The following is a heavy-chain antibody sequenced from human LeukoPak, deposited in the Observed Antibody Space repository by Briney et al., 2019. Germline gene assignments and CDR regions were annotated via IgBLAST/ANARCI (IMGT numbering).Heavy chain of an antibody. CDR1: GFTFNSYA. V-gene: IGHV3-23*01. CDR3: AKTATGYSSGHYPGWPVDY. D-gene: IGHD6-19*01. CDR2: IFGSGGSA. Sequence: GGSLRLSCAASGFTFNSYAMYWVRQAPGKGLEWVSGIFGSGGSAHYADSVKGRFAISRDNSKNRVYLQMNSLRAEDTAVYYCAKTATGYSSGHYPGWPVDYWGQGTLVTGSS. J-gene: IGHJ4*02.